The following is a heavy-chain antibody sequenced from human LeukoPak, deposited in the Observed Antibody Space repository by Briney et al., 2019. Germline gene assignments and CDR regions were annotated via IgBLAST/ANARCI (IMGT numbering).Heavy chain of an antibody. V-gene: IGHV3-21*01. CDR2: ISSSSSYI. CDR3: ARGPFRRGYSPMYYFDY. J-gene: IGHJ4*02. CDR1: GFTFSSYS. Sequence: PGGSLRLSCAASGFTFSSYSMNWVRQAPGKGLEWVSSISSSSSYIYYADSVKGRFTISRDNAKNSLYLQMNSLRAEDTAVYYCARGPFRRGYSPMYYFDYWGQGTLVTVSS. D-gene: IGHD5-18*01.